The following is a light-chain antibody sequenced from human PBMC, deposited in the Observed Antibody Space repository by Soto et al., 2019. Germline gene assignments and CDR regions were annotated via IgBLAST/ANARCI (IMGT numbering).Light chain of an antibody. V-gene: IGLV2-14*01. CDR2: DVS. CDR1: SSDIGGYNY. J-gene: IGLJ1*01. CDR3: SSYTSGSTFDV. Sequence: QSALTQPASVSGSPGQSITISCTGTSSDIGGYNYVSWFQQHPGKAPKLMISDVSNRPSGVSNRFSGSKSGNTASLTISGLQAEDDADYYCSSYTSGSTFDVFGTGTKLTVL.